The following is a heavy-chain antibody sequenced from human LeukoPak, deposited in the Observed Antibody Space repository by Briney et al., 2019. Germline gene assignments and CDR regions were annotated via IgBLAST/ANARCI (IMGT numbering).Heavy chain of an antibody. CDR2: IYYSGST. D-gene: IGHD6-19*01. CDR3: ARGAWLAADFDY. Sequence: PSETLSLTCTVSGGSISSYYWSWIRQPPGKGLEWIGYIYYSGSTNYNPSLKSRVTISVDTSKNQFSLKLSSVTAADTAVYYCARGAWLAADFDYWGQGTLVTVSS. CDR1: GGSISSYY. V-gene: IGHV4-59*01. J-gene: IGHJ4*02.